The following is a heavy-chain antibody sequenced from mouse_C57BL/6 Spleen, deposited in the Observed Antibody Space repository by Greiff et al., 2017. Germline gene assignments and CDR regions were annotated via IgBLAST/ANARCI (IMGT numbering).Heavy chain of an antibody. CDR3: AREETSLDSLFAY. V-gene: IGHV1-19*01. J-gene: IGHJ3*01. CDR1: GYTFTDYY. CDR2: INPYNGGT. Sequence: EVQLQESGPVLVKPGASVKMSCKASGYTFTDYYMNWVKQSHGKSLEWIGVINPYNGGTSYNQKFKGKATLTVDKSSSTAYMELNSLTSEDSAVYYCAREETSLDSLFAYWGQGTLVTVSA. D-gene: IGHD2-4*01.